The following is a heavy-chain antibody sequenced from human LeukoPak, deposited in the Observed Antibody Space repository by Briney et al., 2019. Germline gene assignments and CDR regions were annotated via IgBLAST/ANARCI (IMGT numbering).Heavy chain of an antibody. Sequence: ASVKVSCKASGYSFSNYGISWVRQAPGQGLEWMGWISAYNANTNYAQKLQGRVTMTTDTSTTTAYMELRSLRSDDTAVYYCARAPYDSSGYYRRNAFDIWGQGTMVTVSS. CDR2: ISAYNANT. D-gene: IGHD3-22*01. CDR1: GYSFSNYG. CDR3: ARAPYDSSGYYRRNAFDI. V-gene: IGHV1-18*01. J-gene: IGHJ3*02.